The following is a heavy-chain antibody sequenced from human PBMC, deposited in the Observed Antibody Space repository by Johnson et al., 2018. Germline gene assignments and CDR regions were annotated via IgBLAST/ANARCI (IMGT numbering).Heavy chain of an antibody. Sequence: VQLVESGGGLVQPGRSLRLSCAASGFTFDDYAMHWVRQAPGKGLEWVSGISGNSGSIGDADSVKGRFTTSRDNAKNSLYLQKNSLRAEETALYYCAKEGWFGDHYHSYYMDGWGKGSTVTVSS. CDR2: ISGNSGSI. D-gene: IGHD3-10*01. CDR3: AKEGWFGDHYHSYYMDG. V-gene: IGHV3-9*01. J-gene: IGHJ6*03. CDR1: GFTFDDYA.